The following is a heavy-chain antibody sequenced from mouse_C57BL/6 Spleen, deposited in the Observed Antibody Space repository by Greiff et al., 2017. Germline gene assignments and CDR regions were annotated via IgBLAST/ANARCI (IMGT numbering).Heavy chain of an antibody. CDR3: ARDVVSNSAWFAY. Sequence: QVQLQQPGAELVKPGASVKLSCKASGYTFTSYWMQWVKQRPGQGLEWIGEIDPSDSYTNYNQKFKGKATLTVDTSSSTAYMQLSSLTSEDSAVYYCARDVVSNSAWFAYWGQGTLVTVSA. CDR2: IDPSDSYT. V-gene: IGHV1-50*01. D-gene: IGHD2-5*01. J-gene: IGHJ3*01. CDR1: GYTFTSYW.